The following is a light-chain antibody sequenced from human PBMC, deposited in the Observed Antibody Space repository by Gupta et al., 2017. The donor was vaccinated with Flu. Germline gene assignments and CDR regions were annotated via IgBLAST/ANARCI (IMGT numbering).Light chain of an antibody. CDR1: KLGEKY. V-gene: IGLV3-1*01. Sequence: SYELTQPPSVSVSPGQTASISCSEDKLGEKYGCWYQQKPGQSPVLVIYKDNKRTSGFPERFSGSNSGNTATLTISGTQAIDEADYYCQAWYSGTAVFGGGTKLTVL. CDR2: KDN. J-gene: IGLJ2*01. CDR3: QAWYSGTAV.